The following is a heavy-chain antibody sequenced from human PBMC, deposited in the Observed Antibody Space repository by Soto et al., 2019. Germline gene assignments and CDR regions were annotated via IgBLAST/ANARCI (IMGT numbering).Heavy chain of an antibody. D-gene: IGHD5-12*01. Sequence: QVRLQESGPGLVQPSETLSLTCSVSGESITGYFWSWIRQPPGKALEWIGHIYYAAISKYNPSLESRVTMSVDTTKNEFSLSLTSVTAADTAVYYCARPRDVAERGSRGHGWYFDVWGRGALVVVSS. CDR3: ARPRDVAERGSRGHGWYFDV. CDR1: GESITGYF. V-gene: IGHV4-59*08. J-gene: IGHJ2*01. CDR2: IYYAAIS.